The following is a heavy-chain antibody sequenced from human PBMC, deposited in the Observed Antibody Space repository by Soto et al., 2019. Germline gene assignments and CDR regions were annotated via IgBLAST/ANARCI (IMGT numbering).Heavy chain of an antibody. V-gene: IGHV4-39*01. CDR3: ARRSHTNWPAY. Sequence: SETLSLTCPVSGVSFSSSSHYSVWIRQPPGKGLEWVGSIYYDGRTYYNASLKSRVTISVDTSKNQFSLKVNSVTVADTAVYYCARRSHTNWPAYWGHGTQVTVS. D-gene: IGHD2-8*01. CDR2: IYYDGRT. J-gene: IGHJ4*01. CDR1: GVSFSSSSHY.